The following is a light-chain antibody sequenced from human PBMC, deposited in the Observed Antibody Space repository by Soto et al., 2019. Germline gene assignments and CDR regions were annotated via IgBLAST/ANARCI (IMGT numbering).Light chain of an antibody. V-gene: IGKV1-39*01. J-gene: IGKJ1*01. Sequence: DIQMTQSPYSLSASVGDRVTITCRASQSISNYLNWYQQKPGKAPRLLIHAASSLQSGVPSRFSGSGSGTDFTLTIISLQPEDFAIYYCQQSYNAPRTFGPGTKVEIK. CDR3: QQSYNAPRT. CDR2: AAS. CDR1: QSISNY.